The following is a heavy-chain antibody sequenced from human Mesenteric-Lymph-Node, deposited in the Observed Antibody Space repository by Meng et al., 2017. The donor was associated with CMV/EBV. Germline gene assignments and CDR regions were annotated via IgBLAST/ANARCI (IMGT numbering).Heavy chain of an antibody. Sequence: GLDVVNPSDALPLFYIVPGCAICNSSHYWTWIRQPTGKGLEWIGSVHHSGTTYYNPSLKGRLTISVDTSANLFSLRLTTVTAADTATYYCARRGNYDSDYSEYWGQGTLVTVSS. V-gene: IGHV4-39*01. J-gene: IGHJ4*02. D-gene: IGHD3-22*01. CDR2: VHHSGTT. CDR1: GCAICNSSHY. CDR3: ARRGNYDSDYSEY.